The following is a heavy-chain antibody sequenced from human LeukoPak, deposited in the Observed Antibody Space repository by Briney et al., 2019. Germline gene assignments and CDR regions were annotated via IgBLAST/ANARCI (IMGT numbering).Heavy chain of an antibody. CDR1: GFTFSSYG. D-gene: IGHD2-8*01. J-gene: IGHJ3*02. CDR3: ARLTTNPDAFDI. Sequence: PGGSLRLSCAASGFTFSSYGMHWVRQAPGKGLEWVAFIRYDGSNKYYADSVKGRFTISRDNAKNSLYLQMNSLRAEDTSVYYCARLTTNPDAFDIWGQGTMVSVSS. V-gene: IGHV3-30*02. CDR2: IRYDGSNK.